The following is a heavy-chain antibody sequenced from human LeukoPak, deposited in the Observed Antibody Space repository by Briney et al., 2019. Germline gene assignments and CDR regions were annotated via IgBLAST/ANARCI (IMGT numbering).Heavy chain of an antibody. Sequence: TGGSLRLSCAASGFTVSSNYMSWVRQAPGKGLEWVAAIWSDATNMFYANSVKGRFFIQRDDYQNTVYLEMSSLRAEDTAVYYCAKDAQRGFDYSNSFQYWGQGSLVTVSS. D-gene: IGHD4-11*01. V-gene: IGHV3-33*06. CDR2: IWSDATNM. J-gene: IGHJ4*02. CDR3: AKDAQRGFDYSNSFQY. CDR1: GFTVSSNY.